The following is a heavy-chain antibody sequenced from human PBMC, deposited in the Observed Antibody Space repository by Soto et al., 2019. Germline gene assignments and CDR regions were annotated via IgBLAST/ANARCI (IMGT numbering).Heavy chain of an antibody. CDR1: GGTFSSYA. CDR3: ARAGYSSSLIDYYYYYCMDV. J-gene: IGHJ6*02. CDR2: IIPIFGTA. D-gene: IGHD6-13*01. V-gene: IGHV1-69*13. Sequence: SVKVSCKSSGGTFSSYAISWVRQAPGQGLEWMGGIIPIFGTANYAQKFQGRVTITADESTSTAYMELRSLRSDDTAVYYCARAGYSSSLIDYYYYYCMDVWGQGPTVTVPS.